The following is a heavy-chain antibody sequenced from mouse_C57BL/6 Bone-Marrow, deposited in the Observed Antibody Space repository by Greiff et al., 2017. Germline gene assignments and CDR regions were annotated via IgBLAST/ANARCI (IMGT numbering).Heavy chain of an antibody. V-gene: IGHV1-81*01. J-gene: IGHJ1*03. CDR3: ARGPGENFDV. Sequence: VQLQQSGAELARPGASVKLSCKASGYTFTSYGISWVKQRTGQGLEWIGEIYPRSGSTYYNEKFKGKATLTADKSSSTAYMKLRSLTSEDSAVYFCARGPGENFDVWGTGTTVTVSS. D-gene: IGHD4-1*01. CDR2: IYPRSGST. CDR1: GYTFTSYG.